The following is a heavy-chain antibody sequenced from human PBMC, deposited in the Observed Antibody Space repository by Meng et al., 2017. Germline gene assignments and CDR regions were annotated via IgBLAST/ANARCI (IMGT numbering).Heavy chain of an antibody. J-gene: IGHJ2*01. CDR2: ISGSGGST. V-gene: IGHV3-23*04. D-gene: IGHD1-26*01. CDR1: GLTFSSDA. CDR3: AKEGVGPSPGWYFDL. Sequence: VQLVESGGGLVQPGGSLRFSCAASGLTFSSDAMSWVRQAPGKGLEWVSAISGSGGSTNYPDSVKGRFTISRDNSKNTLYLQMNSLRAEDTAVYYCAKEGVGPSPGWYFDLWGRGTLVTSPQ.